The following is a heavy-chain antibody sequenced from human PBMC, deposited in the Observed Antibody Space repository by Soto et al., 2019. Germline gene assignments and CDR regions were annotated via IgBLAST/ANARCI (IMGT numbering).Heavy chain of an antibody. CDR3: ARQRPTDGRWEFANYYGMDV. CDR2: IIHSEST. Sequence: PSETLSLTCAVYGGSFSAYYWSWVRQPPGKGLEWIGEIIHSESTKYNPSLKSRVTISVDTSKNQFYRKLSSVTAADTAVYYCARQRPTDGRWEFANYYGMDVWGQGTPVTVSS. CDR1: GGSFSAYY. D-gene: IGHD1-26*01. J-gene: IGHJ6*02. V-gene: IGHV4-34*12.